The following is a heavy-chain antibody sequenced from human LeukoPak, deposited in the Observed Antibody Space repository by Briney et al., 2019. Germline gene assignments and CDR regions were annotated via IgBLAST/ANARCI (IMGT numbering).Heavy chain of an antibody. Sequence: GRSLRLSCAASGFTFSSYAMHWVRQAPGKGLEWVAVTSYDGSNKYYADSVKGRFTISRDNSKNTLYLQMNSLRAEDTAVYYCAKGSSSWSFTVNYWGQGTLVTVSS. J-gene: IGHJ4*02. D-gene: IGHD6-13*01. V-gene: IGHV3-30-3*01. CDR1: GFTFSSYA. CDR2: TSYDGSNK. CDR3: AKGSSSWSFTVNY.